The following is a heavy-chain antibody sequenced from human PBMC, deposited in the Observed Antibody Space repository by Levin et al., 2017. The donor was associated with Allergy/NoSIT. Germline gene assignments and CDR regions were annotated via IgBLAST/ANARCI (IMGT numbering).Heavy chain of an antibody. CDR1: GFPFRSYG. J-gene: IGHJ5*02. D-gene: IGHD5-12*01. CDR3: AALKYSGYA. Sequence: SLKISCAASGFPFRSYGMHWVRQAPGKGLEWVAVIWYDGSNKYYADSVKGRFTISRDNSKNTLYLQMNSLRAEDTAVYYCAALKYSGYAWGQGTLVTVSS. CDR2: IWYDGSNK. V-gene: IGHV3-33*01.